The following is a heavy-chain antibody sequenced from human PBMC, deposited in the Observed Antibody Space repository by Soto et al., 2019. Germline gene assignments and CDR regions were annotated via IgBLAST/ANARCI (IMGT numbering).Heavy chain of an antibody. CDR3: ARDRGYDAHDYYYKEMDV. CDR2: IRGFSPYT. CDR1: GFSISDYY. V-gene: IGHV3-11*06. J-gene: IGHJ6*02. Sequence: PGGSLRLSCAASGFSISDYYMSWIRQAPGKGLEWVSAIRGFSPYTFYADSVKGRFTISRDNAKNSLYLQMKSLRAEDTAVYYCARDRGYDAHDYYYKEMDVWGQGTMVTVSS. D-gene: IGHD3-22*01.